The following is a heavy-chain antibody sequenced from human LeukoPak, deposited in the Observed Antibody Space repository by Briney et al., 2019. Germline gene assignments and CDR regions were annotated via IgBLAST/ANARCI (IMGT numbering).Heavy chain of an antibody. CDR3: TSNPGYSYGSLDAFDL. CDR2: IRSKAYGGTT. D-gene: IGHD5-18*01. V-gene: IGHV3-49*03. J-gene: IGHJ3*01. CDR1: GFTFGDYS. Sequence: PGGSLRLSCTASGFTFGDYSMSWFRRAPGKGLDWVGFIRSKAYGGTTEYAASVKGRFTISRDDSRGIAYLQMNSLETEDTAVYYCTSNPGYSYGSLDAFDLWGQGTMVTVYS.